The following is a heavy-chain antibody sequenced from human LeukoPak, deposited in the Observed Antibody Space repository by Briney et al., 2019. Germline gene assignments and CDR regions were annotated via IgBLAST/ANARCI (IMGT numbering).Heavy chain of an antibody. CDR3: ARKWDTSSFDPRASGDH. J-gene: IGHJ4*02. Sequence: SETLCLACTVSGVSISSSTYSWGWIRQPPGRGLERIVNIYYSGSTFYNPSLKSRVTISLDTSKHQFSLKLTSVTAADTAVYYCARKWDTSSFDPRASGDHWGQGTPVTVSS. CDR1: GVSISSSTYS. CDR2: IYYSGST. V-gene: IGHV4-39*07. D-gene: IGHD3-9*01.